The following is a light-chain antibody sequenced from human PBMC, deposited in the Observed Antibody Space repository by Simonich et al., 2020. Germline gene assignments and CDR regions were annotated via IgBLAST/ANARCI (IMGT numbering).Light chain of an antibody. CDR3: QSYDSSNWV. Sequence: NFMLTQPHSVSESPGKTVTISCTRSSGSIASNYVQWYHQRPGSSPTTVIYEVNQRPSGVPDRFSGSIDSSSNSASLTISGLKTEDEADYYCQSYDSSNWVFGGGTKLTVL. V-gene: IGLV6-57*01. CDR2: EVN. CDR1: SGSIASNY. J-gene: IGLJ3*02.